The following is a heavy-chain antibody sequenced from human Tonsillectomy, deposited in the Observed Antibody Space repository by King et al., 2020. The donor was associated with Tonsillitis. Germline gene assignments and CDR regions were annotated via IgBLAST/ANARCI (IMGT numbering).Heavy chain of an antibody. V-gene: IGHV3-7*01. J-gene: IGHJ4*02. CDR3: ARDTAGYSSGWYVGGLDY. D-gene: IGHD6-19*01. CDR2: IKKEGSEK. CDR1: GFTFSSYW. Sequence: VQLVESGGGLVQPGGSLRLSCAASGFTFSSYWMSWVRQATGKGLEWGANIKKEGSEKYYVDSVKGRFTIPRDNAKNSMYLQMNNLRAEDTAVYYCARDTAGYSSGWYVGGLDYWGQGTLVTVSS.